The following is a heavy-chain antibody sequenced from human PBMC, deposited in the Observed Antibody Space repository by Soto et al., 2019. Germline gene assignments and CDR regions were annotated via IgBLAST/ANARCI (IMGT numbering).Heavy chain of an antibody. D-gene: IGHD3-3*01. CDR3: ARQRSYYDFWSGSPYYYYYGMDV. V-gene: IGHV4-39*01. CDR1: GGSISSSSYY. J-gene: IGHJ6*02. Sequence: LSLTCTVSGGSISSSSYYWGWIRQPPGKGLEWIGSIYYSGSTYYNPSLKSRVTISVDTSKNQFSLKLSSVTAADTAVYYCARQRSYYDFWSGSPYYYYYGMDVWGQGTTVTVSS. CDR2: IYYSGST.